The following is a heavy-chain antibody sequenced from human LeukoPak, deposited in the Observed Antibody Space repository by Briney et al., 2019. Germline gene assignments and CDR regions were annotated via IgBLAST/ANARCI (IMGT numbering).Heavy chain of an antibody. CDR2: IYSGGST. J-gene: IGHJ4*02. V-gene: IGHV3-53*01. CDR1: GFTVSSNY. Sequence: PGGSLRLSCAASGFTVSSNYMSWVRQAPGKGLEWVSVIYSGGSTHYADSVKGRFTISRDNSKNTLYLQMNSLRAEDTAVYYCAREASNRYLGHQNFDYWGQGTLVTVSS. CDR3: AREASNRYLGHQNFDY. D-gene: IGHD1-14*01.